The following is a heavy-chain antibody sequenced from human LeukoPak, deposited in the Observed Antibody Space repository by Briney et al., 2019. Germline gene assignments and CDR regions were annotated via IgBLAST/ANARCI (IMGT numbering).Heavy chain of an antibody. CDR3: ARGIGTRDPIARDAFDI. V-gene: IGHV4-30-4*01. J-gene: IGHJ3*02. CDR1: GGSISSGDYY. Sequence: PSQTLSLTCTVSGGSISSGDYYWSWIRQPPGKGLEWIGYIYYSGSTYYNPSLKSRVTISVDTSKNQFSLKLSSVTAADTAVYYCARGIGTRDPIARDAFDIWGQGTMVTVSS. D-gene: IGHD6-13*01. CDR2: IYYSGST.